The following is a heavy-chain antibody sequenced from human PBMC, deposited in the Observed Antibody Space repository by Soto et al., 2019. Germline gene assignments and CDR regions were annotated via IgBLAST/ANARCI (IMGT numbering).Heavy chain of an antibody. CDR1: GGSISSYY. D-gene: IGHD4-17*01. J-gene: IGHJ2*01. CDR2: IYTSGST. V-gene: IGHV4-4*07. Sequence: SETLSLTCTVSGGSISSYYWSWIRQPAGKGLEWIGRIYTSGSTNYNPSLKSRVTISVDTSKNQFSLKLSSVTAADTAVYYCARGPGVYGDYVFDWYFDLWGRGTLVTVSS. CDR3: ARGPGVYGDYVFDWYFDL.